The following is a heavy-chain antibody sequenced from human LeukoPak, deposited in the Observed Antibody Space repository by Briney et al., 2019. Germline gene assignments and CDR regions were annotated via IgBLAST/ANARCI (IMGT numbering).Heavy chain of an antibody. D-gene: IGHD6-19*01. Sequence: GRSLRLSCVASGFTFNTYAIHWVRQAPGKGLEWVAVISYDGSNKYYEDSVKGRFTISRDNSKNTLYLQMNSLKAEDTALYYCAKDLDSGWAAFDYWGQGTLVTVSS. CDR1: GFTFNTYA. J-gene: IGHJ4*02. CDR2: ISYDGSNK. V-gene: IGHV3-30-3*01. CDR3: AKDLDSGWAAFDY.